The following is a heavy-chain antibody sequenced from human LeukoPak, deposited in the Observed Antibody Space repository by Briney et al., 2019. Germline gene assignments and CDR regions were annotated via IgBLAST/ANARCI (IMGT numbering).Heavy chain of an antibody. CDR1: GFTFSGSA. D-gene: IGHD5-18*01. Sequence: GGSLRLFCAASGFTFSGSAMHWVRQASGKGLEWVGRIRSKANSYATAYAASVKGRFTISRDDSKNTAYLQMNSLKTEDTAVYYCTPLTIQSMGYWGQGTLVTVSS. V-gene: IGHV3-73*01. CDR2: IRSKANSYAT. J-gene: IGHJ4*02. CDR3: TPLTIQSMGY.